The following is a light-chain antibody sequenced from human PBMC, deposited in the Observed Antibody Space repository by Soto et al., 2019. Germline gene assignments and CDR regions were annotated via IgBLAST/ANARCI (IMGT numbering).Light chain of an antibody. V-gene: IGKV1-9*01. CDR2: EAS. J-gene: IGKJ5*01. Sequence: DIQLTQSPSLLSASIGDRVTITCLASQDISTFLAWYQQKPGKAPKLLIYEASTLQSGVPSRFSGSGSGTEFTLTISGLLPEDFAASHCQQLYTLPFTFGQGTRL. CDR3: QQLYTLPFT. CDR1: QDISTF.